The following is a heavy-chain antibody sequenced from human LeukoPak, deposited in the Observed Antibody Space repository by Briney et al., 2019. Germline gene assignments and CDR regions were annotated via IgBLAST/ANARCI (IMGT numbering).Heavy chain of an antibody. V-gene: IGHV3-74*01. CDR1: RFTFSTYW. J-gene: IGHJ4*02. D-gene: IGHD3-10*01. CDR2: INSDGSST. CDR3: ATYRRAVYHGSRSDLFKY. Sequence: GGSLRLSCTASRFTFSTYWMHWVRQAPGKGLVWVSRINSDGSSTGYADSVKGRFTISRDNAKNSLYLQLNSLRAEDTAAYFCATYRRAVYHGSRSDLFKYWGQGTLVTVSS.